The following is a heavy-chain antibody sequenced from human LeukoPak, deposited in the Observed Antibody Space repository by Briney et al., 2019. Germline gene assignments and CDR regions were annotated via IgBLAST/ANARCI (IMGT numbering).Heavy chain of an antibody. CDR3: ARAEDCDSSGYVDAFDM. CDR1: GFTFSSYG. V-gene: IGHV3-33*01. CDR2: IWYDGSKK. D-gene: IGHD3-22*01. Sequence: PGRSLRLSCAASGFTFSSYGMHWVRQAPGKGLEWVSVIWYDGSKKYYADSVKGRFTISRDNSKNTLYLQMNSLRAVDTAVYYCARAEDCDSSGYVDAFDMWGQGTMVTVSS. J-gene: IGHJ3*02.